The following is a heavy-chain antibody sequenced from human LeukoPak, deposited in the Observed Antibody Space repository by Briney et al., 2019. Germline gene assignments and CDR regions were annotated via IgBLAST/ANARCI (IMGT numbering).Heavy chain of an antibody. V-gene: IGHV1-18*04. J-gene: IGHJ4*02. CDR1: GYAFTGYY. Sequence: ASVKVSCKASGYAFTGYYMHWVRQAPGQGLEWMGWISVYNGNTNYAQKLQGRVTMTTDTSTSTAYMELRSLRSDDTAVYYCAVTYYYDSSGYTFDYWGQGTLVTVSS. D-gene: IGHD3-22*01. CDR3: AVTYYYDSSGYTFDY. CDR2: ISVYNGNT.